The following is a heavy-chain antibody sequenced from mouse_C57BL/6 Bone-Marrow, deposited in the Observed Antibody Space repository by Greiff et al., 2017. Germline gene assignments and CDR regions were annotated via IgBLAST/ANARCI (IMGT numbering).Heavy chain of an antibody. D-gene: IGHD4-1*01. CDR2: ISSGSSTI. J-gene: IGHJ3*01. V-gene: IGHV5-17*01. CDR1: GFTFSDYA. CDR3: ARSGTGWFAY. Sequence: EVKLMESGGGLVKPGGSLKLSCAASGFTFSDYAMHWVRQAPEKGLEWVAYISSGSSTIYYADTVKGRFTISRDNAKNTLFLQMTSLRSEDTAMYYCARSGTGWFAYWGQGTLVTVSA.